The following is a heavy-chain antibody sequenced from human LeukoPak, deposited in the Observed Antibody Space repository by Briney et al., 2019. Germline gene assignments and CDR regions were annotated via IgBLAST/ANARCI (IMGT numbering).Heavy chain of an antibody. J-gene: IGHJ6*02. CDR1: GFTFSSYG. D-gene: IGHD3-10*01. V-gene: IGHV3-33*01. Sequence: GGSLRLSCPASGFTFSSYGMHWVGPAPGKGLAWVAVIWYDGSNKYYADSVTGRFTIARDNSMNTLYLQMNSLRAEDTAVYYCARDRGRPLYGMDVWGQGTTVTVSS. CDR2: IWYDGSNK. CDR3: ARDRGRPLYGMDV.